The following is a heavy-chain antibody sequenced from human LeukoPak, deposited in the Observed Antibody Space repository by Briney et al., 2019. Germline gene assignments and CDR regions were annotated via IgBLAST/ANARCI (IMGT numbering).Heavy chain of an antibody. D-gene: IGHD6-13*01. J-gene: IGHJ4*02. CDR2: ISGSSSTI. Sequence: GGSLRLSCAASGFTFSSNTMNWVRQAPGKRLEWVSYISGSSSTIYYADSVKGRFTISRDNAKNSLYLQMNSLRAEDTAVYYCASGGYSSSWPLGYWGQGTLVTVSS. CDR1: GFTFSSNT. V-gene: IGHV3-48*04. CDR3: ASGGYSSSWPLGY.